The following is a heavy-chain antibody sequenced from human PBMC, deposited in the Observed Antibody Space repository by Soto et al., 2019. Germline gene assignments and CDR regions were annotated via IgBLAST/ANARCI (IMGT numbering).Heavy chain of an antibody. CDR2: VNPNGGST. CDR3: ARGLASGDY. J-gene: IGHJ4*02. Sequence: QVQLVQSGAEVKEPGASVKISCKGSGYTFTNFYIHWVRQAPGQGLEWMGIVNPNGGSTNYEQNVKGRITITRETSTSTVYMDLCSLRSEDTAVYYCARGLASGDYWGQGTMVTVSS. CDR1: GYTFTNFY. V-gene: IGHV1-46*01.